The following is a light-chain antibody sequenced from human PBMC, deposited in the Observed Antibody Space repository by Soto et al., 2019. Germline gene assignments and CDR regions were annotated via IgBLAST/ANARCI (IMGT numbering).Light chain of an antibody. J-gene: IGKJ2*01. CDR2: SAS. CDR1: QGIRDA. Sequence: DIQLTQSPSSLSASVGDRVTITCRASQGIRDALGWYQQKPGKVPTRLIYSASSLHRGVPSRFSGSGSETEFTLTINSLQPEDFATSYCLQHSDYPFTFGQGTKVDIK. CDR3: LQHSDYPFT. V-gene: IGKV1-17*01.